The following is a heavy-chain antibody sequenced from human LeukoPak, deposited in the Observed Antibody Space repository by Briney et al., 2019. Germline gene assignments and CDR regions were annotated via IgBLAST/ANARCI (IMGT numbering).Heavy chain of an antibody. CDR3: ATPLIPDAFDI. CDR1: GGTFSSYA. J-gene: IGHJ3*02. Sequence: ASVKVSCKASGGTFSSYAISWVRQAPGQGLEWMGGIIPIFGTADYAQKFQGRVTITADESTSTAYMELSSLRSEDTAVYYCATPLIPDAFDIWGQGTMVTVSS. D-gene: IGHD2-2*01. V-gene: IGHV1-69*13. CDR2: IIPIFGTA.